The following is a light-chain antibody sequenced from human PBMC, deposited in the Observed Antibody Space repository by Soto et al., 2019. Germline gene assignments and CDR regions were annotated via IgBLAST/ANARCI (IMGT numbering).Light chain of an antibody. CDR1: QSISSY. CDR3: QQSYSTPRT. V-gene: IGKV1-39*01. CDR2: AAS. J-gene: IGKJ1*01. Sequence: DIQMTQSPSSLSASVGDRVTINCRASQSISSYLNWYQQKPGKAPKLLIYAASSLQSGVPSRFSGSGSGTDFTLTISSLQPEDFVTYYCQQSYSTPRTFGQGTKVEIK.